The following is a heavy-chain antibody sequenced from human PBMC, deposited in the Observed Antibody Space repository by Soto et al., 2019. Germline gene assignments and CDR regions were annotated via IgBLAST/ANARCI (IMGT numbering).Heavy chain of an antibody. V-gene: IGHV4-30-2*01. CDR2: IFYSGST. J-gene: IGHJ5*02. Sequence: SETLSLTCAVSGVSIGSGGYSWSWIRQPPGKGLEWIGYIFYSGSTHYNPSLKSRVTISVDRSKNQFSLRLTSVTAADTAMYFCARDPSNWFDPWGQGTLVTVSS. CDR1: GVSIGSGGYS. CDR3: ARDPSNWFDP.